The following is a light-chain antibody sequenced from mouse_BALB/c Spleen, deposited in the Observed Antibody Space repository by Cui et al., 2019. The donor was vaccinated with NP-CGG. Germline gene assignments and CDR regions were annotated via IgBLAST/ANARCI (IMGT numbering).Light chain of an antibody. CDR1: TGAVATSNY. CDR2: GTN. CDR3: ALWYSNHWV. V-gene: IGLV1*01. Sequence: QAVSTQESAPPTSPGETVTLTCRSSTGAVATSNYANWVQEKPDHLFTGLIGGTNNRAPGVPARFSGSLIGDKAALTIRGAQTEDEAIYFCALWYSNHWVFGGGTKLTVL. J-gene: IGLJ1*01.